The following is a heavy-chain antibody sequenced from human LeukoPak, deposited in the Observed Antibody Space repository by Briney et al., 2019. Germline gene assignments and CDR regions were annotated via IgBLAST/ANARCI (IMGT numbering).Heavy chain of an antibody. D-gene: IGHD5-24*01. CDR3: ARDRGWQQFDY. CDR1: GFTFSNSW. Sequence: GSLRLSCAASGFTFSNSWMTWVRQAPGKGLERVANIKEDGSETYYVGSVRGRFTISRDNAKNSVYLEMNSLRAEDTAVYFCARDRGWQQFDYWGQGTLVTVSS. J-gene: IGHJ4*02. V-gene: IGHV3-7*01. CDR2: IKEDGSET.